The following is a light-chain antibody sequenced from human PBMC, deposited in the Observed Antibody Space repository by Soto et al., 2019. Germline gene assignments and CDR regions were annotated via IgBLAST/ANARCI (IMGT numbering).Light chain of an antibody. J-gene: IGLJ2*01. V-gene: IGLV1-51*01. Sequence: QSVLTQPPSVSGAPGQRVTISCSGSGSNVGYNSVSWYQQLPGTAPKLLIYDNYKRPSGIPARFSGSKSGTSASLGITGLQTGDEADYYCGSWDTSLSGIIFGGGTKVTVL. CDR3: GSWDTSLSGII. CDR2: DNY. CDR1: GSNVGYNS.